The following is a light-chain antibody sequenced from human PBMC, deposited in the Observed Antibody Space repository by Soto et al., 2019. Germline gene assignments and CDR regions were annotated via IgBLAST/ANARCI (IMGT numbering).Light chain of an antibody. V-gene: IGKV3-15*01. CDR1: QSVTSN. J-gene: IGKJ4*01. CDR2: GPS. CDR3: QQYNNWPLT. Sequence: EIVMTQSPATLSVSPGERAALSCRASQSVTSNLAWYQQKPGQAPRLLIYGPSTRATGIPARFSGSGSGTDFPLTISSLQSEDFAVYYCQQYNNWPLTFGGGTKVEIK.